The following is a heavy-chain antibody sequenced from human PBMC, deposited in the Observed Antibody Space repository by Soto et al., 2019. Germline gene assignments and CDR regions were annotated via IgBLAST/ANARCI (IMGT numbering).Heavy chain of an antibody. J-gene: IGHJ5*02. V-gene: IGHV1-69*08. CDR2: IIPILGIA. Sequence: QVQLVQSGAEVKKPGSSVKVSCKASGGTFSSYTISWVRQAPGQGLEWMGRIIPILGIANYAQKFQGRVTILADNSTSTAYMELSSLRSYGTAVDYVVRDQPEGYGSGRRFDPWGQGTLVTVCS. CDR3: VRDQPEGYGSGRRFDP. CDR1: GGTFSSYT. D-gene: IGHD3-10*01.